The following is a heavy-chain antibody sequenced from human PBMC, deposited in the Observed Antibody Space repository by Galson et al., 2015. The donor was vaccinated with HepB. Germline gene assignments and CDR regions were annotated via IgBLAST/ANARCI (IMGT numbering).Heavy chain of an antibody. D-gene: IGHD6-19*01. CDR1: GFTFSNYA. V-gene: IGHV3-23*01. CDR2: VSDSGHRT. Sequence: SLRLSCAASGFTFSNYAMSWVRQAPGKGLEWVSTVSDSGHRTWFADSVKDRFTISRDNSKNTLYLQMNSLRAEDTAVYYCARMKAGIAVDWGQGTLVAVSS. J-gene: IGHJ4*02. CDR3: ARMKAGIAVD.